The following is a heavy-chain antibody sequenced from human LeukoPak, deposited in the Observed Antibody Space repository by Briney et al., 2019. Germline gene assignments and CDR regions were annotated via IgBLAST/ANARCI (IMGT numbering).Heavy chain of an antibody. CDR2: ISSSSSYI. J-gene: IGHJ4*02. CDR1: GFTFSSYS. Sequence: PGGSLRLSCAPSGFTFSSYSMNWVRQAPGKGLGWVSSISSSSSYIYYADSVKGRFTISRDNAKHSLYLQMRSLRAEDAAVYYCARDRAKGIGFDYWGQRTLVTVSS. CDR3: ARDRAKGIGFDY. V-gene: IGHV3-21*01. D-gene: IGHD3-10*01.